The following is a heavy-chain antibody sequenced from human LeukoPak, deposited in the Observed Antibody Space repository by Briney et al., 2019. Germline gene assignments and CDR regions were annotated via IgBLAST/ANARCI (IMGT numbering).Heavy chain of an antibody. V-gene: IGHV3-66*01. D-gene: IGHD3-22*01. J-gene: IGHJ3*02. CDR3: ARYRSGHYDSMYDI. Sequence: EPGGSLRLSCAASGFTVSSNYMSWVRQAPGKGLEWVSVIYSGGSTYYADSVKGRFTISRDNSKNTLYLQMNSLRAEDTAVYYCARYRSGHYDSMYDIWLQGTMVTVSS. CDR2: IYSGGST. CDR1: GFTVSSNY.